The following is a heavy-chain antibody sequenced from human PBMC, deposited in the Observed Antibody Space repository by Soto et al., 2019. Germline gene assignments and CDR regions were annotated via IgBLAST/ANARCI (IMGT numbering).Heavy chain of an antibody. D-gene: IGHD3-16*01. CDR3: TRFMSAAHDY. Sequence: EVLLVESGGGLVQPGGSLKLSCAASGFVFKDSSIHWVRQASGKGLEWVGRIRDRAYNYATAYAASVEGRFTISRDDSDNTAYLHMSSLKTEETAIYYCTRFMSAAHDYWGQGTLVTVSS. J-gene: IGHJ4*02. CDR2: IRDRAYNYAT. CDR1: GFVFKDSS. V-gene: IGHV3-73*01.